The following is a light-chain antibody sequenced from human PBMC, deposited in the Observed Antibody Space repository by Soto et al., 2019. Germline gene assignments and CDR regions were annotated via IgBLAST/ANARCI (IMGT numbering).Light chain of an antibody. V-gene: IGKV3-20*01. CDR1: QSVSNDF. J-gene: IGKJ4*01. CDR2: GAS. CDR3: QQYGKSPLT. Sequence: EIVLTQSPGILSLSPGERATLSCRASQSVSNDFLAWYQQKPGQAPRLLIYGASTRATDVPDRFSGSGSGADFTLTISRLEPEDFAVYYCQQYGKSPLTFGGGTKVEIK.